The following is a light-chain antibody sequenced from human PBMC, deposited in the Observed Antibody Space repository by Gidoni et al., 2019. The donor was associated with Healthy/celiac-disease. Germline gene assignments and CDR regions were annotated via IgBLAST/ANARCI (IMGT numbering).Light chain of an antibody. J-gene: IGLJ1*01. CDR2: DDS. CDR3: QVWDSSSDHYV. CDR1: TIGSKR. Sequence: SYVLTQPPSVSVAPGQTARITCGGNTIGSKRVHWDQQKPVQAPVLVVYDDSDRPSGSPERFSGSNSGNTATLTISRVEAGDEADYYCQVWDSSSDHYVFGTGTKVTVL. V-gene: IGLV3-21*02.